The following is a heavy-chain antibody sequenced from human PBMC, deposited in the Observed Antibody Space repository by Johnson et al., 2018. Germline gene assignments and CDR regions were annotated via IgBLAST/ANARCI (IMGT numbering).Heavy chain of an antibody. CDR1: GSTFSGRW. D-gene: IGHD2-21*01. CDR3: AKSDWCDP. CDR2: ITHDGSLT. J-gene: IGHJ5*02. V-gene: IGHV3-74*01. Sequence: VQLQESGGGFVQPGGSLRLSCVDSGSTFSGRWMHWVRQAPGKGLEWVSRITHDGSLTFYTDSVKGRFTVSRDNAKNTPHLGMNSLRVEDTAVYYCAKSDWCDPWGQGTSVTVSS.